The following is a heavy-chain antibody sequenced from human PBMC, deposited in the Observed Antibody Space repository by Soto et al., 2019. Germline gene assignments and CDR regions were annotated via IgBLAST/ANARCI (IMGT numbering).Heavy chain of an antibody. CDR1: GGSFSGYY. CDR3: ARVKVWGGAYYYYYYGMDV. Sequence: PSETLSLTCAVYGGSFSGYYWSWIRQPPGKGLEWIGEINHSGSTNYNPSLKSRVTISVDTSKNQFSLKLSSVTAADTAVYYCARVKVWGGAYYYYYYGMDVWGQGTTVTVSS. CDR2: INHSGST. V-gene: IGHV4-34*01. D-gene: IGHD2-8*01. J-gene: IGHJ6*02.